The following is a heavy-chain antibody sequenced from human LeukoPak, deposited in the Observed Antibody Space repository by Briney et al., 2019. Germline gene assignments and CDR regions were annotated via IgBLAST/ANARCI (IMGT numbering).Heavy chain of an antibody. CDR3: AKLALGGTMVRGVSTFDY. V-gene: IGHV3-21*04. CDR2: ISSSSSYI. D-gene: IGHD3-10*01. CDR1: GFTFSSYS. J-gene: IGHJ4*02. Sequence: GGSLRLSCAASGFTFSSYSMNWVRQAPGKGLEWVSSISSSSSYIYYADSVKGRFTISRDNAKNSLYLQMNSLRAEDTALYYCAKLALGGTMVRGVSTFDYWGQGTLVTVSS.